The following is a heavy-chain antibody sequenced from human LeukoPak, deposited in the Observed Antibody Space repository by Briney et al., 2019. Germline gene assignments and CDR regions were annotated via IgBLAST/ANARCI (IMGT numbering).Heavy chain of an antibody. Sequence: PGRSLRLSCAASGFTFSTYGMFWVRQAPDKGLEWVAVIWSDGSIQYYADSVKGRFTISRDNSMNTLYLQMNSLRAEDTAVYYCATGYDSSGYYSFDYWGQGTLDTVSS. V-gene: IGHV3-33*01. J-gene: IGHJ4*02. CDR3: ATGYDSSGYYSFDY. D-gene: IGHD3-22*01. CDR1: GFTFSTYG. CDR2: IWSDGSIQ.